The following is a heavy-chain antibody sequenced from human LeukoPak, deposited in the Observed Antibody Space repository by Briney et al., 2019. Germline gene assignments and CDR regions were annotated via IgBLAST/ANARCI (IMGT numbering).Heavy chain of an antibody. Sequence: GGSLRLSCAASGFTFRSYTMCRVRQAAGKGLEWVSGLSGSGSSIYYADSVKGRFTISRDNSKNTLYLQMNSLRAEDTAIYYCAKRNVIVVVDDIGGQGTLVTVSS. J-gene: IGHJ4*02. CDR3: AKRNVIVVVDDI. V-gene: IGHV3-23*01. D-gene: IGHD3-22*01. CDR1: GFTFRSYT. CDR2: LSGSGSSI.